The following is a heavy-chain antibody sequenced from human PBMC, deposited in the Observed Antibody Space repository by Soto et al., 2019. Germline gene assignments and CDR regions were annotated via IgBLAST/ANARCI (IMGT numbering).Heavy chain of an antibody. J-gene: IGHJ5*02. V-gene: IGHV1-3*01. D-gene: IGHD4-17*01. CDR2: INAGNGNT. Sequence: GASVKVSCKASGYTFTSYAMHWVRQAPGQRLEWMGWINAGNGNTKYSQKFQGRVTITRDTSASTAYMELSSPRSEDTAVYYCARDWGTTTVSLNWFDPWGQGTLVTVSS. CDR1: GYTFTSYA. CDR3: ARDWGTTTVSLNWFDP.